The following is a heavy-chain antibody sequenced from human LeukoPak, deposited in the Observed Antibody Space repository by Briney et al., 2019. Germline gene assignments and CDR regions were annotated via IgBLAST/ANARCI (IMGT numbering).Heavy chain of an antibody. V-gene: IGHV4-34*01. CDR2: INHSGST. J-gene: IGHJ3*02. Sequence: SETLSLTCAVYGGSFSGDYWTWIRQPPGKRLEWIGEINHSGSTNYNPSLKSRVTISVDTSKNQYSLKLSSVTAADTAVYYCASMYYYDSSGYSYDAFDIWGQGTMVTVSS. CDR3: ASMYYYDSSGYSYDAFDI. CDR1: GGSFSGDY. D-gene: IGHD3-22*01.